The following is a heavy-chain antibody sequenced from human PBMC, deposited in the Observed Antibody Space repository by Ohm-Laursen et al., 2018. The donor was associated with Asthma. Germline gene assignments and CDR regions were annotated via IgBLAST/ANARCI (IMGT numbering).Heavy chain of an antibody. CDR1: GFSVSRHF. Sequence: GSLRLSCSASGFSVSRHFMNWIRQGPEKGLEWVSDIYPGGATFYADSVKGRFTISRDDSKNTLNLQMSSLRAEDTAVYYCARSNGRDCFDVWGQGTMVTVSS. V-gene: IGHV3-53*01. CDR3: ARSNGRDCFDV. J-gene: IGHJ3*01. CDR2: IYPGGAT. D-gene: IGHD2-21*01.